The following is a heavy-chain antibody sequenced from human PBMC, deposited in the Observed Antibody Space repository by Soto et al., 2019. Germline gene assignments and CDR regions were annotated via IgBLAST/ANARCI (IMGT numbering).Heavy chain of an antibody. Sequence: SETLSLTCTVSGGSISGYYWTWIRQPPGKGLEWIGYIYYTGITNYNPSLGTRLTISVDTSKNQFSLKVNSVTAADTAVYYCARDLWFGGTHYGMDVWGQGTTVTV. V-gene: IGHV4-59*01. CDR1: GGSISGYY. CDR2: IYYTGIT. CDR3: ARDLWFGGTHYGMDV. D-gene: IGHD3-10*01. J-gene: IGHJ6*02.